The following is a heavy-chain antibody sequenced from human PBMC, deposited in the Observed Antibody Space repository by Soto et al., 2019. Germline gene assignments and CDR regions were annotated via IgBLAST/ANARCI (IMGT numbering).Heavy chain of an antibody. J-gene: IGHJ4*02. CDR3: AREFPYYVSSDGYLDY. CDR2: TYYRSRWYN. D-gene: IGHD3-16*01. CDR1: GDSVSGNSAA. V-gene: IGHV6-1*01. Sequence: SQTLSLTCAISGDSVSGNSAAWNWIRQSPSRGLEWLGRTYYRSRWYNDYAVSVKSRITVTPDTSKNQFSLHLNSVTPEDTAVYYYAREFPYYVSSDGYLDYWGQGALVTVSS.